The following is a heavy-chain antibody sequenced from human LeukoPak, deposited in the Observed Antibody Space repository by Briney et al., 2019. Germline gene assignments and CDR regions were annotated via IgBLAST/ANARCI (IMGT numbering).Heavy chain of an antibody. V-gene: IGHV4-59*01. J-gene: IGHJ4*02. CDR1: SGSISGYY. Sequence: SETLSLTCTVSSGSISGYYWSWIRQPPGKGLECIGDISYSGSTNYNPSPKSRVTISVDTSKNQFSLNLSSVTAADTAAYYCARARSYGSNTPRAFDYWGQGTLVTVSS. CDR2: ISYSGST. CDR3: ARARSYGSNTPRAFDY. D-gene: IGHD1-26*01.